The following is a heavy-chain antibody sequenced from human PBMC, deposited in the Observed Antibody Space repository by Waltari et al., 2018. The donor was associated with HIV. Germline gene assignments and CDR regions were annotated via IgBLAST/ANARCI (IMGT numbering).Heavy chain of an antibody. D-gene: IGHD3-16*02. Sequence: QVQLVESGGGVVQPGRSLRLSCAAPGFSLSNYGMHWVRQAPGKGLEWVAVISFDGGNKFYADSVKGRFTISRDNSKNTLYLQMNSLRAEDTAVYYCARGTRIMFGGVIVSWGQGTLVTVSS. V-gene: IGHV3-30*03. J-gene: IGHJ4*02. CDR3: ARGTRIMFGGVIVS. CDR2: ISFDGGNK. CDR1: GFSLSNYG.